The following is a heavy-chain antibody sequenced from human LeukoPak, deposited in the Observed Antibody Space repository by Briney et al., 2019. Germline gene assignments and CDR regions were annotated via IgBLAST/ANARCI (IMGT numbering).Heavy chain of an antibody. Sequence: SETLSLTCTVSGDSIRSYYCNWIRQSAGKGLEWIGRIWNTGSTNYNPSFDSRVTMSVDTSKKEFSLKLTSMTAADTAVYYCARAIPAFAEYYFDSGGQGTLVTVSS. CDR1: GDSIRSYY. D-gene: IGHD2-2*01. CDR2: IWNTGST. V-gene: IGHV4-4*07. CDR3: ARAIPAFAEYYFDS. J-gene: IGHJ4*02.